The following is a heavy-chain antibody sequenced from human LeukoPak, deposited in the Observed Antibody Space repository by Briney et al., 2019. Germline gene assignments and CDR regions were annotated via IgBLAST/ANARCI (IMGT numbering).Heavy chain of an antibody. CDR1: GGSISSSSYY. Sequence: SETLSLTCTVSGGSISSSSYYWGWIRQPPGKGLEWIGSIYYSGSTYCNPSLKSRVTISVDTSKNQFSLKLSSVTAADTAVYYCARDRIGYCSGGSCYEGLHFDYWGQGTLVTVSS. V-gene: IGHV4-39*07. J-gene: IGHJ4*02. D-gene: IGHD2-15*01. CDR3: ARDRIGYCSGGSCYEGLHFDY. CDR2: IYYSGST.